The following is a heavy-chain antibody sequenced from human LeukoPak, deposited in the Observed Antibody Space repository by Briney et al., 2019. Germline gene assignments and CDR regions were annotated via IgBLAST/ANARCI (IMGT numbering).Heavy chain of an antibody. CDR1: GGSFSGYY. J-gene: IGHJ4*02. CDR3: ARLPSGIAARRRYFDY. Sequence: PSETLSLTCAVYGGSFSGYYWSWFRQPPGKGLEWFGEINHSGSTNYNPSLKSRVTISVDTSKNQFSLKLSSVTAADTAVYYCARLPSGIAARRRYFDYWGQGTLVTVSS. D-gene: IGHD6-6*01. CDR2: INHSGST. V-gene: IGHV4-34*01.